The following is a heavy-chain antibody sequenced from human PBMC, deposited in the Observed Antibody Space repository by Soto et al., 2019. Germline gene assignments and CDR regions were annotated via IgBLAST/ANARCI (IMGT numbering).Heavy chain of an antibody. CDR1: GGSISSYY. J-gene: IGHJ6*03. CDR2: IYYSGST. Sequence: SETLSLTCTVSGGSISSYYCSCIRQPPGKGLEWIGYIYYSGSTYYNPSLKSRVTISVDTSKNQFSLKLSSVTAADTAVYYCAAEPKDYDYDYYYYMDVWGKGTTVTVSS. D-gene: IGHD3-3*01. V-gene: IGHV4-59*12. CDR3: AAEPKDYDYDYYYYMDV.